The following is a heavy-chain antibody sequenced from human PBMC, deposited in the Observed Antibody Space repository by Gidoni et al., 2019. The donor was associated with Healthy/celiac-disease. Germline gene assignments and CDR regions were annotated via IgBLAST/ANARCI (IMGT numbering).Heavy chain of an antibody. CDR2: ISGSGGST. CDR3: AKDSRFDYGVYYYYYGMDV. CDR1: GFTFSSYA. J-gene: IGHJ6*02. D-gene: IGHD4-17*01. V-gene: IGHV3-23*01. Sequence: EVQLLESGGGLVQPGGSLRLSCAASGFTFSSYAMTWVRQAPGKGLEWVSAISGSGGSTYYADSVKGRFTISRDNSKNTLYLQMNSLRAEDTAVYYCAKDSRFDYGVYYYYYGMDVWGQGTTVTVSS.